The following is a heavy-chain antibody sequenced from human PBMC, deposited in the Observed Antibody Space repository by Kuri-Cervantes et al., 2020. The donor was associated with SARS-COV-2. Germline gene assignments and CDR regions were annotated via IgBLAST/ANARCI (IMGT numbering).Heavy chain of an antibody. CDR2: ISSNGGST. CDR3: ARGPGRYCSGGICHRARAFDI. D-gene: IGHD2-15*01. J-gene: IGHJ3*02. CDR1: GFTLSSYS. V-gene: IGHV3-64*01. Sequence: GESLKISCAASGFTLSSYSMNWVRQAPGKGLEYVSAISSNGGSTYYANSVKGRFTISRDNSKNTLYLQMGSLRAEDMAVYYCARGPGRYCSGGICHRARAFDIWGQGTMVTVSS.